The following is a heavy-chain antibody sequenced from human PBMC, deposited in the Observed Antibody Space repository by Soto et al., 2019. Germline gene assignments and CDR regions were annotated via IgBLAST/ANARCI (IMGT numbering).Heavy chain of an antibody. D-gene: IGHD3-3*01. CDR3: ARLSNGYDFWSGKPNWFDP. Sequence: SETLSLTCTVSGGSISSSSYYWGWIRQPPGKGLEWIGSIYYSGSTYYNPSLKSRVTISVDTSKNQFSLKLSSVTAADTAVYYCARLSNGYDFWSGKPNWFDPWGQGTLVTVSS. V-gene: IGHV4-39*01. CDR1: GGSISSSSYY. CDR2: IYYSGST. J-gene: IGHJ5*02.